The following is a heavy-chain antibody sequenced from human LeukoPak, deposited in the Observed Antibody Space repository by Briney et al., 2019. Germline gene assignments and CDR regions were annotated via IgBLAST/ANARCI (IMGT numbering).Heavy chain of an antibody. CDR2: MNPKSVNT. D-gene: IGHD1/OR15-1a*01. V-gene: IGHV1-8*01. J-gene: IGHJ6*03. Sequence: ASVTVSCTASGYTFTNYDIHWVRQATGQGLEWMGWMNPKSVNTAYGRKFQGRVTMTRNTSISTAYMELSSLRSEDTAVYFCARGRNNNYYYMDVWGKGTTVTV. CDR3: ARGRNNNYYYMDV. CDR1: GYTFTNYD.